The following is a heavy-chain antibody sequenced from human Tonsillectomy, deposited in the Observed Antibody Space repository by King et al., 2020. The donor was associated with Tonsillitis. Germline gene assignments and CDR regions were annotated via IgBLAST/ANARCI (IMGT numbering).Heavy chain of an antibody. J-gene: IGHJ4*02. D-gene: IGHD3-22*01. CDR2: VYYSGST. V-gene: IGHV4-39*01. CDR1: GGSISSSSYY. Sequence: LQLQESGPGLVKPSETLSLTCTVSGGSISSSSYYWGWIRQPPGKGLEWIGSVYYSGSTYYNPSLKSRVAMSVDTPKIQFSLNLSSVTAADTAVYYCARHRSYDSSDYWGQGTLVTVSS. CDR3: ARHRSYDSSDY.